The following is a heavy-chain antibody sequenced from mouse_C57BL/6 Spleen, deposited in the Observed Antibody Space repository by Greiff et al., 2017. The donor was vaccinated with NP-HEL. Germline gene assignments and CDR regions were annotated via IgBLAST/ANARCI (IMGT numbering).Heavy chain of an antibody. CDR3: ARGGYFDY. V-gene: IGHV1-69*01. CDR1: GYTFTSYW. Sequence: QLQQPGAELVMPGASVKLSCKASGYTFTSYWMHWVKQRPGQGLEWIGEIDPSDSYTNYNQKFKGKSTLTVDKSSSTAYMQLSSLTSEDSAVYYCARGGYFDYWGQGTTLTVSS. J-gene: IGHJ2*01. CDR2: IDPSDSYT.